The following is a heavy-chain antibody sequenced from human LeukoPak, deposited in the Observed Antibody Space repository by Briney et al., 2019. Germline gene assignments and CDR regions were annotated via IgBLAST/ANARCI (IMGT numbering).Heavy chain of an antibody. J-gene: IGHJ4*02. CDR2: INPNSGGT. D-gene: IGHD2-15*01. V-gene: IGHV1-2*06. CDR3: AREDCSGGSCYSFFY. Sequence: ASVKVSCKASGCTFTGYYMHWVRQAPGQGLEWMGRINPNSGGTNYAQKFQGRVTMTRDTSISTAYMELSRLRSDDTAVYYCAREDCSGGSCYSFFYWGQGTLVTVSS. CDR1: GCTFTGYY.